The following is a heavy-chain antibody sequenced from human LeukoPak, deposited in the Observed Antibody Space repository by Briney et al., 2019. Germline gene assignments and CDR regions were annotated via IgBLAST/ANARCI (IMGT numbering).Heavy chain of an antibody. CDR2: ISSSGSTI. Sequence: GGSLRLSCAASGFTFSDYYMSWIRQAPGKGLEWVSYISSSGSTIYYADSVKGRFTISRDNAKNTLYLQMNSLRAEDTAVYYCANDPTVIRLPIGYWGQGTLVTVSS. V-gene: IGHV3-11*01. CDR3: ANDPTVIRLPIGY. J-gene: IGHJ4*02. CDR1: GFTFSDYY. D-gene: IGHD4-17*01.